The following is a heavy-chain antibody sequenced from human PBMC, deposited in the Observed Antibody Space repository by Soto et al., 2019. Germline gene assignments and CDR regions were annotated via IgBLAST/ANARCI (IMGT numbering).Heavy chain of an antibody. CDR2: ISYAGSNK. D-gene: IGHD2-2*01. Sequence: QVQLVESGGGVVQPGRSLRLSCAASGFIFSTYSMHWVRQAPGKGLEWVAVISYAGSNKYYADSVKGRFTISRDNSKNTLYLQMNSLGPEDTAVFYCARDPVVVVPAARGPPYGMDVWGQGTKVTVSS. CDR3: ARDPVVVVPAARGPPYGMDV. J-gene: IGHJ6*02. V-gene: IGHV3-30-3*01. CDR1: GFIFSTYS.